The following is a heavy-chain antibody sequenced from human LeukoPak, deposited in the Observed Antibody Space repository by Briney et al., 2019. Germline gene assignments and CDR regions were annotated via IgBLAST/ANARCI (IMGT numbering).Heavy chain of an antibody. CDR2: ISYDGSNK. J-gene: IGHJ4*02. D-gene: IGHD3-10*01. Sequence: GGSLRLSCAASGFTFSSYAMHWVRQAPGKGLEWVAVISYDGSNKYYADSVKGRFTISRDNSKNTLYLQMNSLRAEDTAVYYCAFPYYYGSGSYYYFDYWGQGTLVTVSS. CDR1: GFTFSSYA. V-gene: IGHV3-30-3*01. CDR3: AFPYYYGSGSYYYFDY.